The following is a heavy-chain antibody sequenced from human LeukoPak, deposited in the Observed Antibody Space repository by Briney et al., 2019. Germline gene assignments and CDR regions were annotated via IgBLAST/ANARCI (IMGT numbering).Heavy chain of an antibody. CDR2: ISTSSTYI. CDR3: ARSPDRVGWLPDNWFDP. Sequence: PGGSLRLSCAASGFTFSSYNMNWVRQAPGKGLEWVSSISTSSTYIYYTDSVKGRFTMSRDNAKNSMYLQMNSLRAEDTAVYYCARSPDRVGWLPDNWFDPWGQGTLVTVSS. V-gene: IGHV3-21*01. J-gene: IGHJ5*02. D-gene: IGHD6-19*01. CDR1: GFTFSSYN.